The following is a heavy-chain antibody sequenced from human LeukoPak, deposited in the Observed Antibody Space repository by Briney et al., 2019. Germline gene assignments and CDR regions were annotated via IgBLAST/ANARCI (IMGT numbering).Heavy chain of an antibody. V-gene: IGHV3-30*18. J-gene: IGHJ4*02. D-gene: IGHD1-26*01. CDR3: AKDGSGGFAPDY. CDR1: GFTFSSYG. CDR2: ISYDGSNK. Sequence: GGSLRLSCAASGFTFSSYGMHWVRQAPGKGLEWVAVISYDGSNKYYADSVKGRFTISRDNSKNTLYLQMNSLRPDDTAVFYCAKDGSGGFAPDYWGQGTLVTVSS.